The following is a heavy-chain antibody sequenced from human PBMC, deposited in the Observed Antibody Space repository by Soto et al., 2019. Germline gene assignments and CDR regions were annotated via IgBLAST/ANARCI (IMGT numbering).Heavy chain of an antibody. J-gene: IGHJ4*02. CDR3: ARDISLLDSSFGY. Sequence: SETLSHTSAVYGGYFSGHSWTWIRQPPGKGLEWIGYIYYGGSTNYNPSLKSRVTISVDTSKNQFSLKLSSVTADATSVYYCARDISLLDSSFGYWGQGTLVTVSS. CDR2: IYYGGST. CDR1: GGYFSGHS. V-gene: IGHV4-59*11. D-gene: IGHD6-6*01.